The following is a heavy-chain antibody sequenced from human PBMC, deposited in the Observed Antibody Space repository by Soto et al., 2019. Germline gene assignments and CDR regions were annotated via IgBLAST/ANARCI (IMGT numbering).Heavy chain of an antibody. Sequence: GGSLRLSCAASGFTFSSYGMHWVRQAPGKGLGWVAVIWYDGSNKYYADSVKGRFTISRDNSKNTLYLQMNSLRAEDTAVYYCARDPLGYSYGSKDYYGMDVWGQGTTVTVSS. D-gene: IGHD5-18*01. CDR2: IWYDGSNK. CDR1: GFTFSSYG. J-gene: IGHJ6*02. CDR3: ARDPLGYSYGSKDYYGMDV. V-gene: IGHV3-33*01.